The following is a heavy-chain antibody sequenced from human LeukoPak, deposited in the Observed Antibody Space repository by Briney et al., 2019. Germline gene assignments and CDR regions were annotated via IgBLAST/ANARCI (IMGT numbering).Heavy chain of an antibody. CDR1: GFTFDNFA. D-gene: IGHD3-10*01. CDR3: ARERYYYGSGSPDY. CDR2: ITWNSRVK. V-gene: IGHV3-9*01. Sequence: GRSLRLSCAASGFTFDNFAMHWVRQAPGKGLGWVSGITWNSRVKTYTPSVKGRFTISRDNAKNSLYLQMNSLRAEDTAVYYCARERYYYGSGSPDYWGQGTLVTVSS. J-gene: IGHJ4*02.